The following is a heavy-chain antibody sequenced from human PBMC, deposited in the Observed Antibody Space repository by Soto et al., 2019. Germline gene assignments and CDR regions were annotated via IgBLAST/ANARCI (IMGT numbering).Heavy chain of an antibody. CDR2: ISAYSGKT. CDR1: GYTFTTYG. V-gene: IGHV1-18*01. Sequence: QVQLVQSGGEVKKPGASVKVSCKTSGYTFTTYGIGWVRQAPGQGLEGVGWISAYSGKTHYAQKFQGKVTMTTDTSTTTAYLELRSLRAADTAVYYCARDPYLGDHQHGGQGTLVTVSS. CDR3: ARDPYLGDHQH. D-gene: IGHD3-16*01. J-gene: IGHJ4*02.